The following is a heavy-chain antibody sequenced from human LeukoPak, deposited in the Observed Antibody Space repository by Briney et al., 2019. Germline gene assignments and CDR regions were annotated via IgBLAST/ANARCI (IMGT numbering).Heavy chain of an antibody. CDR3: ARDRADYGDWHFDL. CDR2: ISRSSSYI. V-gene: IGHV3-21*01. Sequence: PGGSLRLSCAASEFTFSSYSMNWVRQAPGKGLEWVSSISRSSSYIYYADSVKGRFTISRDNARNSLYLQMNSLRAEDTAVYYCARDRADYGDWHFDLWGRGTLVTVSS. D-gene: IGHD4-17*01. J-gene: IGHJ2*01. CDR1: EFTFSSYS.